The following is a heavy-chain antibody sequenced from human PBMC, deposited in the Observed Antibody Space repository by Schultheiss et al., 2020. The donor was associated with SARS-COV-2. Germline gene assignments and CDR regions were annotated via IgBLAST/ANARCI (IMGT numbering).Heavy chain of an antibody. J-gene: IGHJ4*02. Sequence: GGSLRLSCAASGFTFSSYEMNWVRQAPGKGLEWVSYISSSGSTIYYADSVKGRFTISRDNAKNSLYLQMNSLRAEDTAVYYCAKGRAESGSGSYYNVLGIDYWGQGTLVTVSS. CDR3: AKGRAESGSGSYYNVLGIDY. CDR1: GFTFSSYE. CDR2: ISSSGSTI. D-gene: IGHD3-10*01. V-gene: IGHV3-48*03.